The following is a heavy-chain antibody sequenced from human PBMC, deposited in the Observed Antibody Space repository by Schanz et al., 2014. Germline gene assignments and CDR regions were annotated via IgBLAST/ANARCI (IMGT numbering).Heavy chain of an antibody. CDR1: GFSFSDYW. V-gene: IGHV3-66*01. CDR3: ARDEGRDGYNLAFDV. Sequence: EVQLVESEGGLVQPGGSLRLSCEGSGFSFSDYWMGWVRQAPGKGLEWVSVIYSGGSTYYADSVKGRFTISRDNSKNTLYLQMNSLRPEDTALYFCARDEGRDGYNLAFDVWGQGTLVTVS. J-gene: IGHJ3*01. CDR2: IYSGGST. D-gene: IGHD5-12*01.